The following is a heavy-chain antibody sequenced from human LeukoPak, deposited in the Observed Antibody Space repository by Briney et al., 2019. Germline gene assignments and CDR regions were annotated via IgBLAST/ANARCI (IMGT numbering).Heavy chain of an antibody. J-gene: IGHJ4*02. D-gene: IGHD4-17*01. CDR1: GGSISSSTYY. CDR2: IYQSGNT. CDR3: ARVPTMTFFDY. V-gene: IGHV4-39*01. Sequence: KSSETLSLTCTVSGGSISSSTYYWGWIRQPPGKGLEWIGSIYQSGNTYYNPSLKSRVTISVDTSKNQFSLKLSSVTAADTAVYYCARVPTMTFFDYWGQGTLVTVSS.